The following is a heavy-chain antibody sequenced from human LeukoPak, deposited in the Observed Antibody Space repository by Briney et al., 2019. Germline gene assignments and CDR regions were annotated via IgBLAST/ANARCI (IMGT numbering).Heavy chain of an antibody. V-gene: IGHV4-59*12. D-gene: IGHD4-17*01. CDR2: IYYSGST. J-gene: IGHJ5*02. Sequence: PSETLSLTCTVSGGSISSYYWSWIRQPLGKGLEWIGYIYYSGSTNYNPSLKSRVTISVDTSKNQFSLKLSSVTAADTAVYYCAREELEDDYGETEVSGRASWFDPWGQGTLVTVSS. CDR1: GGSISSYY. CDR3: AREELEDDYGETEVSGRASWFDP.